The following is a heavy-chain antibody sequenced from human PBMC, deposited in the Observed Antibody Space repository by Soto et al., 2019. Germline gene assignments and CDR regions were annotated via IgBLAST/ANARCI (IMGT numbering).Heavy chain of an antibody. D-gene: IGHD6-19*01. Sequence: EVQLVESGGGLVKPGGSLRLSCAGSGFFFSSYTMNWVRQAPGKGLEWFSSISGNSGYIYYADSVKGRFTIARDDAKNSLFLQMKSLRAEDTAVYYCASEITVDGRAGYWGQGTLVTVSS. CDR3: ASEITVDGRAGY. CDR2: ISGNSGYI. V-gene: IGHV3-21*01. J-gene: IGHJ4*02. CDR1: GFFFSSYT.